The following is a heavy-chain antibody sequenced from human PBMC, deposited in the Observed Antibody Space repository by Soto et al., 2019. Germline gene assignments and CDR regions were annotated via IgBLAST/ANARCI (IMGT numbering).Heavy chain of an antibody. V-gene: IGHV4-31*03. J-gene: IGHJ2*01. Sequence: QVQLQESGPGLVKPSQTLSLTCTVSGGSIDSDGSYWSWIRQSPGEGLEWLGYIYYSGTTYYNPSLKSRVSISLDTSTNEFSLKLSSVTAADXXXXXXXXXXXXXXXXXXXXXWGRGTLVTVSS. CDR1: GGSIDSDGSY. CDR3: XXXXXXXXXXXXXXX. CDR2: IYYSGTT.